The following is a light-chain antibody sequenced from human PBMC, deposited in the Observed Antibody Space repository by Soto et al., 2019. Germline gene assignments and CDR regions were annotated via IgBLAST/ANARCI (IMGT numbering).Light chain of an antibody. Sequence: QSVLTQPPSASGTPGQRVTISCSGSSSNIGGNTVNWFQQLPGTAPKLLIYTNDQRPSGVPDRFSGSKSGTSASLAISGLRSEDEADSYCAAWDDSLKGVVFGGGTKLTVL. CDR3: AAWDDSLKGVV. CDR2: TND. CDR1: SSNIGGNT. V-gene: IGLV1-44*01. J-gene: IGLJ2*01.